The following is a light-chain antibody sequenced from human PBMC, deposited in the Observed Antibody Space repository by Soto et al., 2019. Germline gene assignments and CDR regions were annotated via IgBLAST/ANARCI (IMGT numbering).Light chain of an antibody. J-gene: IGLJ3*02. Sequence: QSVLTQPPSVSAAPGQKVTISCSGSSSNVGKNYVSWYQQLPGAAPKLLIYEGNKRPSGIPDRFSGSKSGTSATLGITGLQTGDEADCYCGTWDSSLSVAVFGGGTQLTVL. CDR2: EGN. V-gene: IGLV1-51*02. CDR1: SSNVGKNY. CDR3: GTWDSSLSVAV.